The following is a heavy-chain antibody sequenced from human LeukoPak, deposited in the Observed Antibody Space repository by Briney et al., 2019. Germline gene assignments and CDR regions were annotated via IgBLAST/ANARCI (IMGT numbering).Heavy chain of an antibody. V-gene: IGHV3-23*01. Sequence: GGSLRLSCAASGFTFSSYAMSWVRQAPGKGLEGVSAISGSGGSTYYADSVKGRFTISRDNSKNTLYLQMNSLRAEDTAVYYCAKDPGYFRGAFDIWGQGTMVTVSS. D-gene: IGHD6-13*01. J-gene: IGHJ3*02. CDR1: GFTFSSYA. CDR3: AKDPGYFRGAFDI. CDR2: ISGSGGST.